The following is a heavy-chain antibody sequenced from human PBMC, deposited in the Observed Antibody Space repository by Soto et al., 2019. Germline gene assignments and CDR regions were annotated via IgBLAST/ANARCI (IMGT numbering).Heavy chain of an antibody. V-gene: IGHV3-53*02. CDR1: GLTVSSNY. Sequence: EVQLVETGGGLIQPGGSLRLSCAASGLTVSSNYMNWVCQAPGKGLGWVSVLYSGGSTHYAGSVKGRFIISRDNSKYTLYLQMTSMRVEVTAVYYCARDRPGDEGDGVDIWGHGTMVTVSS. J-gene: IGHJ3*02. D-gene: IGHD3-10*01. CDR2: LYSGGST. CDR3: ARDRPGDEGDGVDI.